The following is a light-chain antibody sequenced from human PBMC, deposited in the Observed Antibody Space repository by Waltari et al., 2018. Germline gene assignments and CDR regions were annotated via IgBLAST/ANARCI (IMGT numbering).Light chain of an antibody. J-gene: IGLJ2*01. CDR3: AAWDDSLNGWEV. CDR1: ISNSGSNT. CDR2: SNN. Sequence: QSVLTQPPSASGTPGQRVTISSSGSISNSGSNTINCYQQLPGTAPKLLIYSNNQRPSGVPDRFSGSKSRTSASLAISGLQSEDEADYYCAAWDDSLNGWEVFGGGTKLTVL. V-gene: IGLV1-44*01.